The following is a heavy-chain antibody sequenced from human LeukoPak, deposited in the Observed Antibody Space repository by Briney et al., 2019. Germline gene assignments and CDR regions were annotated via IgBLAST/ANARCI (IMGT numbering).Heavy chain of an antibody. CDR3: ARGGLEPVDY. Sequence: GGSLRLSCAASGFTFSSYAMHWVRQAPGKGLEWVAVISYDGSNRYYADSVKGRFTISRDNAKNILYLEVNSLRTDDTAVYYCARGGLEPVDYWGQGTLVTVSS. CDR1: GFTFSSYA. D-gene: IGHD5-24*01. CDR2: ISYDGSNR. J-gene: IGHJ4*02. V-gene: IGHV3-30*04.